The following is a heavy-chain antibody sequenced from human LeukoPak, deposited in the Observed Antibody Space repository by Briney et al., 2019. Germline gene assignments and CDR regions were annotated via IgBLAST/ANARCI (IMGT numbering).Heavy chain of an antibody. J-gene: IGHJ6*03. CDR1: GGSLSSYY. CDR3: ARALLWFGELPTDNYYYYYMDV. CDR2: IYYSGST. Sequence: QTLSLTCTVSGGSLSSYYWSWVRQPPGKGLEWIGYIYYSGSTKYHPSLKSRVNISVDTSKNQFSLKLSSVTAAGTAVYYCARALLWFGELPTDNYYYYYMDVWGKGTTVTVSS. V-gene: IGHV4-59*01. D-gene: IGHD3-10*01.